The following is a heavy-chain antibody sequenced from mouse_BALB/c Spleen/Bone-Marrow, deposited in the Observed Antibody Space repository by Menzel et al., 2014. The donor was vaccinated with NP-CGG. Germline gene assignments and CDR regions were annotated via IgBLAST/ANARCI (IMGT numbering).Heavy chain of an antibody. CDR1: GFTFSDCY. CDR2: ISDGGSYT. D-gene: IGHD1-1*01. V-gene: IGHV5-4*02. J-gene: IGHJ2*01. CDR3: ARGSSYCDY. Sequence: EVKVVESGGGLVKPGGSLKLSCAASGFTFSDCYMYWVRQTPEKRLEWVATISDGGSYTYYPDSVKGRFTISRDNAKNNLYLQMSSLKSEDTAMYYCARGSSYCDYWGHSTTLTISS.